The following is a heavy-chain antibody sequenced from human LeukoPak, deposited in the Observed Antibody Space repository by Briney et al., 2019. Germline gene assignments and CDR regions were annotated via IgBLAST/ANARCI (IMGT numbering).Heavy chain of an antibody. CDR1: GYSFNTYW. CDR2: IYPDDSDT. J-gene: IGHJ5*02. D-gene: IGHD3-10*01. Sequence: GEPPKISCKTSGYSFNTYWIGWVRQMPGTGLEWVGDIYPDDSDTRYSPSFQGQVVISADRSIRNAYLQWNTLKTSDTAMYYWVSQRGASGTINHFDPWGQGTLVTVSS. V-gene: IGHV5-51*01. CDR3: VSQRGASGTINHFDP.